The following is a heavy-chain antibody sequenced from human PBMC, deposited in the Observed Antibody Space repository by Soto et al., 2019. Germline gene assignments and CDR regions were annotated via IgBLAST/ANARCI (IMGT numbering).Heavy chain of an antibody. CDR3: AKEVVGLRFLEWLSHDAFDI. D-gene: IGHD3-3*01. J-gene: IGHJ3*02. CDR2: ISGSGGST. V-gene: IGHV3-23*01. CDR1: GFIVSDPY. Sequence: PGGSLRLSCTASGFIVSDPYVNWVRQAPGKGLEWVSAISGSGGSTYYADSVKGRFTISRDNSKNTLYLQMNSLRAEDTAVYYCAKEVVGLRFLEWLSHDAFDIWGQGTMVTVSS.